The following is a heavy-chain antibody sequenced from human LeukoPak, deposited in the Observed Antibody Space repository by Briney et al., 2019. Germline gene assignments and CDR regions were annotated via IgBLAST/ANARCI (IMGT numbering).Heavy chain of an antibody. CDR1: GGSISSSNW. V-gene: IGHV4-4*02. Sequence: SGTLSLTCAVSGGSISSSNWWSWVRQPPGKGLEWIGEIYHSGSTNYNPSLKSRVTISVDKSKNQFSLKLSSMTAADTAIYYCARDSGTTGEVKFDPWGQGTLVTVSS. CDR3: ARDSGTTGEVKFDP. CDR2: IYHSGST. D-gene: IGHD3-10*01. J-gene: IGHJ5*02.